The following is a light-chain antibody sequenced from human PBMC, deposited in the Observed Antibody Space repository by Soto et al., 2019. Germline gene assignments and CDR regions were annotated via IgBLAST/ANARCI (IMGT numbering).Light chain of an antibody. Sequence: QSVMTQPPSVSAAPGQKVTISCSGSSSNIGGNSVSWYQQLPGTAPKLLIYRHDQRPSGVPDRVSGSKSGTAASLAISAVQSEDEADYYCASWDDGLSGWVFGGGTKLTVL. CDR3: ASWDDGLSGWV. V-gene: IGLV1-44*01. CDR1: SSNIGGNS. J-gene: IGLJ3*02. CDR2: RHD.